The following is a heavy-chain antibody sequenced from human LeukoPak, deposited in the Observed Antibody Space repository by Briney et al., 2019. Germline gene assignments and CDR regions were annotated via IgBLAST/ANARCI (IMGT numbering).Heavy chain of an antibody. J-gene: IGHJ4*02. V-gene: IGHV3-23*01. CDR3: AKSFVWGSYRFFDY. D-gene: IGHD3-16*02. CDR1: GFTFSSYA. Sequence: PGGSLRLSCAASGFTFSSYAMSWVRQAPGKGLEWVSAISGSGGSTYYADSVKGRFTISRDNSKNTLYLQMNSLRAEDTGVYYCAKSFVWGSYRFFDYWGQGTLVTVSS. CDR2: ISGSGGST.